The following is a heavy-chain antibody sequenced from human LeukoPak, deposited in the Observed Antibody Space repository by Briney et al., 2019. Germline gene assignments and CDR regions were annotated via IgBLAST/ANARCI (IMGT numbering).Heavy chain of an antibody. CDR2: LCSGGST. Sequence: GGSLRLSCVASGFSVSSDYMTWVRQAPGKGLEWVSVLCSGGSTYYADSVKGRFTISRDNSKNTLYLQMNNLRVEDTAVYYCARYHTALNYWGQGTLVTASS. J-gene: IGHJ4*02. D-gene: IGHD5-18*01. V-gene: IGHV3-53*01. CDR3: ARYHTALNY. CDR1: GFSVSSDY.